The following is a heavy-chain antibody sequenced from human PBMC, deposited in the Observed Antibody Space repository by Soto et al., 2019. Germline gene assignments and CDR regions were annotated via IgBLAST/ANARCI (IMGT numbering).Heavy chain of an antibody. CDR3: ARYSGSYWHYMDF. Sequence: PGESLEISCKGSGYSFASHWVAWVRQMPEKGLEWIGTIYPGDSDTKYSSAFRGHVTISADTSVSTAYLQWRSLEATDSAIYYCARYSGSYWHYMDFWGQGTLVTVSS. CDR2: IYPGDSDT. V-gene: IGHV5-51*01. CDR1: GYSFASHW. D-gene: IGHD1-26*01. J-gene: IGHJ4*02.